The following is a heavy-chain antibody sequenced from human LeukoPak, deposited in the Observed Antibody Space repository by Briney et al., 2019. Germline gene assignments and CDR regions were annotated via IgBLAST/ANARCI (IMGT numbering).Heavy chain of an antibody. J-gene: IGHJ3*02. CDR3: AREAMIVVVNDAFDI. D-gene: IGHD3-22*01. V-gene: IGHV4-4*07. CDR2: IYTSGST. CDR1: GGSISSYY. Sequence: SETLSLTCTVAGGSISSYYWSWIRQPAGKGLEWIGRIYTSGSTHYSPSLKSRVTMSVDTSKNQFSLKLSSVTAADTAVYYCAREAMIVVVNDAFDIWGQGTMVTVSS.